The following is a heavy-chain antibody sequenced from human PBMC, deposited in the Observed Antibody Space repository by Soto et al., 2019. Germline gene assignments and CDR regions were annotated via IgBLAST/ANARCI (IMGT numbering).Heavy chain of an antibody. CDR3: ARTLGYCSGGSCYSPYYYCYYGMDV. D-gene: IGHD2-15*01. V-gene: IGHV4-59*01. Sequence: SETLSLTCTVSGGSISSYYWSWIRQPPGKGLEWIGYIYYSGSTNYNPSLKSRVTISVDTSKNQFSLKLSSVTAADTAVYYCARTLGYCSGGSCYSPYYYCYYGMDVWGQGTTVTVSS. J-gene: IGHJ6*02. CDR1: GGSISSYY. CDR2: IYYSGST.